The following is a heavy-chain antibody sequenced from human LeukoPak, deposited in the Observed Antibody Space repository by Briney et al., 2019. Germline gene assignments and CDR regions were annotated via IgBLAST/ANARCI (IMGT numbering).Heavy chain of an antibody. V-gene: IGHV3-15*01. J-gene: IGHJ5*02. Sequence: GGSLRLSCAASGFTFSNAWMSWVRQAPGKGLEWVGRIKSKTDGGTTDYAAPVKGRFTISRDDSKNTLYLQMNSLKTEDTAVYYCTTDPEGYSSGWYTIAWGQGTLVTVSS. CDR2: IKSKTDGGTT. D-gene: IGHD6-19*01. CDR3: TTDPEGYSSGWYTIA. CDR1: GFTFSNAW.